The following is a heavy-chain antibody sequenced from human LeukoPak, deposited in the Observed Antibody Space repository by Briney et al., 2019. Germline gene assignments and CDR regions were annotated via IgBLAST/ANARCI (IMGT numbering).Heavy chain of an antibody. CDR3: ASLVDGDYFDY. J-gene: IGHJ4*02. V-gene: IGHV1-69*05. Sequence: SVKVSCKASGGTFSSYAISWVRQAPGQRLEWMGGIIPIFGTANYAQKFQGRVTITTDESTSTAYMELSSLRSEDTAVYYCASLVDGDYFDYWGQGTLVTVSS. D-gene: IGHD2-15*01. CDR1: GGTFSSYA. CDR2: IIPIFGTA.